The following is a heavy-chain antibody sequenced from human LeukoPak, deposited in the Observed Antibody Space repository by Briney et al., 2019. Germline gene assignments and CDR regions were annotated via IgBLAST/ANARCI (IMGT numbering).Heavy chain of an antibody. Sequence: SGESLKISCKGSGYSFTSYWISWVRQMPGKGLEWVGRIDPSDSYTNYSPSFQGHVTISADKSISTAYLQWSSLKASDTAMYYCARQIAAAGYYYYGMDVWGKGTTVTVSS. D-gene: IGHD6-13*01. CDR2: IDPSDSYT. CDR3: ARQIAAAGYYYYGMDV. CDR1: GYSFTSYW. V-gene: IGHV5-10-1*01. J-gene: IGHJ6*04.